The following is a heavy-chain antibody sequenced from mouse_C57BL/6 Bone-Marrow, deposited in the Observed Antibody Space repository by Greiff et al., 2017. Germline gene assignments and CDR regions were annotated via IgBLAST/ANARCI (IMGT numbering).Heavy chain of an antibody. D-gene: IGHD2-4*01. CDR1: GYTFTDYE. CDR3: TRDDYFYYYAMDY. J-gene: IGHJ4*01. CDR2: IDPETGGT. V-gene: IGHV1-15*01. Sequence: VQRVESGAELVRPGASVTLSCKASGYTFTDYEMHWVKQTPVHGLEWIGAIDPETGGTAYNQKFKGKAILTADKSSSTAYMELRSLTSEDSAVYYCTRDDYFYYYAMDYWGQGTSVTVSS.